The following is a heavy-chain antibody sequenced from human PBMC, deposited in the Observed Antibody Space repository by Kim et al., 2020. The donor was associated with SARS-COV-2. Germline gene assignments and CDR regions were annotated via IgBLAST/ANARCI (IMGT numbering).Heavy chain of an antibody. CDR3: ARAARPDAFDL. J-gene: IGHJ3*01. CDR2: INEDGSEK. V-gene: IGHV3-7*05. CDR1: GMTLSTFW. Sequence: GGSLRLSCVASGMTLSTFWMTWVRQSPGKGLEWVGLINEDGSEKYFLKSVKSRFTISRDNAKKSIFLEMNSLRGDDTAVYFCARAARPDAFDLWGQGTVVTVPS.